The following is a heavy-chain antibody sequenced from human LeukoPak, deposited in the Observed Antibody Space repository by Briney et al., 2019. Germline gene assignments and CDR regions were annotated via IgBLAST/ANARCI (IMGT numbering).Heavy chain of an antibody. D-gene: IGHD5-18*01. CDR3: ARGGYSFDY. J-gene: IGHJ4*02. Sequence: GGSLTLSCAASGFTFSNYWMTWVRQGPGEGLEWLANINLDGSETHFVDSVKGRFTISRDNAKNSLSLQMSGLRVEDTAVYYCARGGYSFDYLGQGTLVAVSS. CDR2: INLDGSET. CDR1: GFTFSNYW. V-gene: IGHV3-7*01.